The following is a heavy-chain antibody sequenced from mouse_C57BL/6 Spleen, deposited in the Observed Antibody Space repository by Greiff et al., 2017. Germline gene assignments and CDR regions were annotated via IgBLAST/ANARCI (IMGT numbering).Heavy chain of an antibody. CDR3: ERCRYYGSSPYYYAKDY. V-gene: IGHV1-82*01. CDR1: GYAFSSSW. CDR2: IYPGDGDI. Sequence: QVQLQQSGPELVKPGASVKISCTASGYAFSSSWMNWVQQRPGKGLEWIGRIYPGDGDINYNGKFKGQATLSADKSSSTAYMQLSSLSSEDSAVYFCERCRYYGSSPYYYAKDYWGQGTSVTVSS. D-gene: IGHD1-1*01. J-gene: IGHJ4*01.